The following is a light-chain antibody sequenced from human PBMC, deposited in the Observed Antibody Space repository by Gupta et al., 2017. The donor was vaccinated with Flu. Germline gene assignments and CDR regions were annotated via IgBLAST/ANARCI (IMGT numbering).Light chain of an antibody. CDR1: QSISNY. Sequence: VLTPSPATLSVSPGERVTLSCRASQSISNYLAWYQEKPGHAPKLLIYGASTRVTGVPTRFSGGGSGTDFTLTISSLQPEDFAVYYCQQNNSCPLTFGQGTKVEIK. J-gene: IGKJ1*01. V-gene: IGKV3-15*01. CDR3: QQNNSCPLT. CDR2: GAS.